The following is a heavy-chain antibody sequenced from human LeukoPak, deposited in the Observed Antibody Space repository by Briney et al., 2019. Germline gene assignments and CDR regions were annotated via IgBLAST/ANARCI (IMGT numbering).Heavy chain of an antibody. CDR2: IYHSGST. D-gene: IGHD3-22*01. V-gene: IGHV4-38-2*01. J-gene: IGHJ4*02. CDR3: ARQGDFHYYDSSGYYPNRY. Sequence: SETLSLTCAVSGYSISSGYYWGWIRQPPGKGLEGIGSIYHSGSTYYDPSLKSRVTISVDTSKNQFSLKLSSVTAADTAVYYCARQGDFHYYDSSGYYPNRYWGQGTLVTVSS. CDR1: GYSISSGYY.